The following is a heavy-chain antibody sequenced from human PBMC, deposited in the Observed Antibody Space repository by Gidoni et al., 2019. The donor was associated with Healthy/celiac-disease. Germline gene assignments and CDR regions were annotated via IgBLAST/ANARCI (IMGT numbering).Heavy chain of an antibody. CDR3: AGAGTLRLGGLSLGEAFDI. V-gene: IGHV4-38-2*02. D-gene: IGHD3-16*02. CDR2: IYHRGIT. Sequence: VQPQASGPGLVTPSDTLSLCSTSHGSSISSGYYWGWIRQPPGKGLEWIGSIYHRGITNYNPSLRSRVTISVDTSMTQFSLKLSSVSAADTAVDYCAGAGTLRLGGLSLGEAFDIWGQGTMVTVSS. J-gene: IGHJ3*02. CDR1: GSSISSGYY.